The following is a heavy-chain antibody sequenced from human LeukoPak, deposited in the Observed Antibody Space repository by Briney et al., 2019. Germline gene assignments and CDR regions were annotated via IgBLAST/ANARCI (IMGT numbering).Heavy chain of an antibody. CDR1: GFTFSSYA. Sequence: GGSLRLSCAASGFTFSSYAMTWVRQAPGKGLEWVSSIGVNGGTTYYADSVKGRFTISRDSSKNTLYLQMNSLRAEDTAVYYCVKGGGNVRRYFEYWGQGTLVTVSS. CDR3: VKGGGNVRRYFEY. CDR2: IGVNGGTT. V-gene: IGHV3-23*01. J-gene: IGHJ4*02. D-gene: IGHD4-23*01.